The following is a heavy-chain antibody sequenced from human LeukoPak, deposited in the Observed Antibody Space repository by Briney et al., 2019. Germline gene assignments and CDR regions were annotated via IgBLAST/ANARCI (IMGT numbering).Heavy chain of an antibody. CDR3: ARGYCSSTSCPPYYYMEV. D-gene: IGHD2-2*01. Sequence: SETLSLTCAVYGGSFSGYYWSWIRQPPGKGLEWIGEINHSGSTNYNPSLKSRVTISVDTSKNQFSLKLSSVTAADTAVYYCARGYCSSTSCPPYYYMEVWGKGTTVTVSS. CDR2: INHSGST. V-gene: IGHV4-34*01. CDR1: GGSFSGYY. J-gene: IGHJ6*03.